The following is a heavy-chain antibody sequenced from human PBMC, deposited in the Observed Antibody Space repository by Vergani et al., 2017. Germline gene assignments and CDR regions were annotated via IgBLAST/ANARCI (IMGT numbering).Heavy chain of an antibody. Sequence: EVQLVESGGGLVKPGGSLRLSCAASGFTFSSYSMNWVRQAPGKGLEWVSSISSSSSYIYYADSVKGRFTISRDNAKNSLYLQINSLRAEDTAVYYCARKAYDYGDYGWFDPWGQGTLVTVSS. CDR2: ISSSSSYI. D-gene: IGHD4-17*01. CDR3: ARKAYDYGDYGWFDP. J-gene: IGHJ5*02. V-gene: IGHV3-21*01. CDR1: GFTFSSYS.